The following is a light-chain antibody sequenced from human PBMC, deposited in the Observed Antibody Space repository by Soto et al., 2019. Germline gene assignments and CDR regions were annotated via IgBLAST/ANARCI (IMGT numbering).Light chain of an antibody. J-gene: IGKJ1*01. CDR3: QQYNSYWWT. V-gene: IGKV1-5*01. CDR1: QSISTW. Sequence: DIQMTQSPSTLSASVGDRVTITCRASQSISTWLAWYQQKPGNAPKLLIFDASNLESGVPSRFSGSGSGTEFTLTISSLQPDDFATYYCQQYNSYWWTFGQGTRVEV. CDR2: DAS.